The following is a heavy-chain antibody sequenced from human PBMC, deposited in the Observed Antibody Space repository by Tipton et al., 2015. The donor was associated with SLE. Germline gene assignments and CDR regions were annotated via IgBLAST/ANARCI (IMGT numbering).Heavy chain of an antibody. CDR3: ARDSDCSSTSCYPFNYGMDV. CDR1: GGTFSSYA. D-gene: IGHD2-2*01. J-gene: IGHJ6*02. V-gene: IGHV1-69*13. Sequence: QLVQSGAEVKKPGSSVKVSCKASGGTFSSYAISWVRQAPGQGLEWMGRIIPIFGTANYAQKFQGRVTITADESTSTAYMELSSLRSEDTAVYYCARDSDCSSTSCYPFNYGMDVWGQGTTVTVSS. CDR2: IIPIFGTA.